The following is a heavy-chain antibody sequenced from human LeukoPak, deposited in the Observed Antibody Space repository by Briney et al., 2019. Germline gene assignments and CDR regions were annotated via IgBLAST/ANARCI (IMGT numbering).Heavy chain of an antibody. CDR1: GYTFINYF. J-gene: IGHJ4*02. CDR2: INPNTGGT. V-gene: IGHV1-2*06. Sequence: ASVKASCKASGYTFINYFLHWVRQAPGQGLEWMGRINPNTGGTNYAQKFQGRIIMTRDTSINTAYMELTRLRSDDTAVYYCARKGDYEVDFDYWGQGTLVTVSS. D-gene: IGHD4-17*01. CDR3: ARKGDYEVDFDY.